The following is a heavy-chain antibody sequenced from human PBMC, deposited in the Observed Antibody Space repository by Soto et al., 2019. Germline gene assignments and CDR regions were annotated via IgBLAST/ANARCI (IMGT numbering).Heavy chain of an antibody. CDR3: ARDLVVGATRGNAFDI. CDR1: GYTFTSYG. Sequence: QVQLVQCGAEVKRPGASVKVSCKASGYTFTSYGISWVRQAPGQGLEWMGWISAYNGNTNYAQKLQGRVTMTTDTSTSTAYMELRSLRSDDTAVYYCARDLVVGATRGNAFDIWGQGTMVTVSS. CDR2: ISAYNGNT. J-gene: IGHJ3*02. D-gene: IGHD1-26*01. V-gene: IGHV1-18*04.